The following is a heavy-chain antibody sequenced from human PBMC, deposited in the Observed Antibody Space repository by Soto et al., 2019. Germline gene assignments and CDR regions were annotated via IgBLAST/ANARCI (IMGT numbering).Heavy chain of an antibody. Sequence: PGASMTISWRTSGYKFTSSWIAWVRKLPGKGLEWMGIIFPSDSDTRYSPSFQGQVTISADRSTSTVFLQWASLKASDTAVYFCARKDKSGYFNWFDPWGQGTLVTVSS. CDR3: ARKDKSGYFNWFDP. V-gene: IGHV5-51*01. J-gene: IGHJ5*02. D-gene: IGHD3-22*01. CDR1: GYKFTSSW. CDR2: IFPSDSDT.